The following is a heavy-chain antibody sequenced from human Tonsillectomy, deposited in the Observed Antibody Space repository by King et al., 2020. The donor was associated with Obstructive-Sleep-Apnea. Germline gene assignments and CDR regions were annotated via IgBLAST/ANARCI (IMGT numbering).Heavy chain of an antibody. CDR3: ARGSSLNWPFDY. CDR2: SNAGNGNT. D-gene: IGHD1-20*01. V-gene: IGHV1-3*01. Sequence: QLVQSGAEVKKPGASVKVSCKASGFTFTTYAMHWLRQAPGQRLEWMGWSNAGNGNTKYSQKFQGRVTITRDTSASTAYMELSSLKSEDTAVYYCARGSSLNWPFDYWGQGTLVTVSS. J-gene: IGHJ4*02. CDR1: GFTFTTYA.